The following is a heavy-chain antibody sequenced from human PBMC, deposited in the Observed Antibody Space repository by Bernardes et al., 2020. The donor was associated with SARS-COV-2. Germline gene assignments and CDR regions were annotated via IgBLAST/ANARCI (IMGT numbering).Heavy chain of an antibody. CDR3: ARGTYCTSGSRYNDFHWFDP. CDR1: GDSISSGDYY. Sequence: SETLSLTCTVSGDSISSGDYYWSWIRQPPGKGLEWIGHSYNRGTTYYNTSLKSRVSISIDKSKNQVSLELNSVTASDTAVYYCARGTYCTSGSRYNDFHWFDPWGQGALVTVSS. CDR2: SYNRGTT. J-gene: IGHJ5*02. V-gene: IGHV4-30-4*01. D-gene: IGHD2-8*01.